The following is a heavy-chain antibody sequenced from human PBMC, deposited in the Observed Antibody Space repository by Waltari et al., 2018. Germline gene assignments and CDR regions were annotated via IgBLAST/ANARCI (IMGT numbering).Heavy chain of an antibody. Sequence: QVQLRESGPGLVRSSETLSLTCPASGHPVNPESYWAWLGQSPGGGLVWIASIYHTGSSHYNSSLKSRVAISTDMSTKQFFLTLTHLTAADTAVYYCAEEGNTTAGLFDSWGQGTLVTVSS. D-gene: IGHD6-25*01. CDR1: GHPVNPESY. CDR3: AEEGNTTAGLFDS. V-gene: IGHV4-38-2*01. CDR2: IYHTGSS. J-gene: IGHJ4*02.